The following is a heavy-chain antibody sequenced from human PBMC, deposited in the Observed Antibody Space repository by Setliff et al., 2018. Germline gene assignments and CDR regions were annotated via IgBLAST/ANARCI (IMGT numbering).Heavy chain of an antibody. J-gene: IGHJ5*02. D-gene: IGHD6-13*01. CDR2: IYTSWST. Sequence: SETLSLTCTVSGDSISSRRSYWGWFRQPAGKGLEWIGQIYTSWSTNYNPSLKSRVTISLNTSTNTAYMELRSLRSDDTAVYYCALEEYTSRWTKRFDPWGQGTLVTVSS. CDR3: ALEEYTSRWTKRFDP. CDR1: GDSISSRRSY. V-gene: IGHV4-61*09.